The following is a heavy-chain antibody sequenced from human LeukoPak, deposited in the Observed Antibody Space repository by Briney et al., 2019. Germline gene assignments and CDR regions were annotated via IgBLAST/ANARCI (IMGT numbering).Heavy chain of an antibody. J-gene: IGHJ5*02. CDR2: ISAYNGNT. CDR3: ARDNLVRDEAWWFNP. D-gene: IGHD4/OR15-4a*01. Sequence: GASVKVSRKASGYTFTSYGISWVRQAPGQGLEWMGWISAYNGNTNYAQKLQGRVTMTTDTSTSTAYMELRSLRSEDTAVYYCARDNLVRDEAWWFNPWGQGTLVTVSS. CDR1: GYTFTSYG. V-gene: IGHV1-18*01.